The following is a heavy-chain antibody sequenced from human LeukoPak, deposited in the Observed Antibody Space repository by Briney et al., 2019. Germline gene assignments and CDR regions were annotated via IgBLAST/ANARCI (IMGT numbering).Heavy chain of an antibody. CDR1: GGSISSGSYY. CDR3: AREGYCSSTSCDAEYYYYYYMDV. Sequence: SSETLSLTCTVSGGSISSGSYYWSWIRQPAGKGLEWIGRIYTSGSTNYNPSLKSRVTISVDTSMNQFSLKPSSVTAADTAVYYCAREGYCSSTSCDAEYYYYYYMDVWGKGTTVTVSS. CDR2: IYTSGST. V-gene: IGHV4-61*02. D-gene: IGHD2-2*01. J-gene: IGHJ6*03.